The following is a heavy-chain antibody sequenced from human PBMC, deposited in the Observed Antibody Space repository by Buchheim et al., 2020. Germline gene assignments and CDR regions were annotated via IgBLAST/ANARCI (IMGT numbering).Heavy chain of an antibody. CDR2: IYYSRTT. CDR3: ARKYCSGGSCYGIGDD. V-gene: IGHV4-30-4*01. D-gene: IGHD2-15*01. Sequence: QVQLQESGPGLVTPSQTLSLTCTVSGGSINNGDYYWSWIRQSPVKGLEWIGYIYYSRTTYYNPSLKSRVTLSVDASKNQFSLMVNSVTAADTAIYYCARKYCSGGSCYGIGDDWGQGTL. J-gene: IGHJ4*02. CDR1: GGSINNGDYY.